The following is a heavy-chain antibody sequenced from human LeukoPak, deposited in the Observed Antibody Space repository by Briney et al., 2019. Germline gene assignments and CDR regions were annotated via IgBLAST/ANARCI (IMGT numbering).Heavy chain of an antibody. CDR2: IYYSGST. V-gene: IGHV4-61*08. CDR1: GGSITAGGYF. Sequence: PSETLSLTCTVSGGSITAGGYFWSWIRQPPGKGLEWIGYIYYSGSTNYNPSLKSRVTISVDTSKNQFSLKLSSVTAADTAVYYCARISGSYYEPRLDYWGQGTLVTVSS. D-gene: IGHD1-26*01. CDR3: ARISGSYYEPRLDY. J-gene: IGHJ4*02.